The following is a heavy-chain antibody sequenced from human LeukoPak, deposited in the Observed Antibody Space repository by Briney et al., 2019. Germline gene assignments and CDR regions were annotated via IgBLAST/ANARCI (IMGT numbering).Heavy chain of an antibody. Sequence: GGSLRLSCAASGLTFSGYWMNWVRQAPGKGLEWVSAISGSGGSTYYADSVKGRFTISRDNSKNTLYLQMNSLRAEDTAVYYCAKDYYEQNWFDPWGQGTLVTVSS. V-gene: IGHV3-23*01. CDR1: GLTFSGYW. CDR2: ISGSGGST. CDR3: AKDYYEQNWFDP. D-gene: IGHD3-22*01. J-gene: IGHJ5*02.